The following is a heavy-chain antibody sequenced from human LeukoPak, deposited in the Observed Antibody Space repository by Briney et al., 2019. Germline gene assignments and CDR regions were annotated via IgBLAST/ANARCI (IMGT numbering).Heavy chain of an antibody. CDR3: ARDRDIAYCGGDCYPDV. Sequence: KSSETLSLTCTVSGGSISSGSYYWSWIRQPAGKGLEWIGRIYTSGSTNYNPSLKSRVTISLDTSKNQFSLKLSSVTAADTAVYYCARDRDIAYCGGDCYPDVWGKGTTVTVSS. CDR1: GGSISSGSYY. V-gene: IGHV4-61*02. CDR2: IYTSGST. D-gene: IGHD2-21*02. J-gene: IGHJ6*04.